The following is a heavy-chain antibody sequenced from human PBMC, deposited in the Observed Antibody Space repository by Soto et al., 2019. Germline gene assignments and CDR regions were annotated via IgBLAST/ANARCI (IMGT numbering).Heavy chain of an antibody. Sequence: ETLSLTCAVYGGSFSGYYWSWIRQPPGKGLEWIGEINHSGSTNYNPSLKSRVTISVDTSKNQFSLKLSSVTAADTAVYYCARGYSSGWLGYWGQGTLVTVSS. CDR2: INHSGST. V-gene: IGHV4-34*01. J-gene: IGHJ4*02. D-gene: IGHD6-19*01. CDR3: ARGYSSGWLGY. CDR1: GGSFSGYY.